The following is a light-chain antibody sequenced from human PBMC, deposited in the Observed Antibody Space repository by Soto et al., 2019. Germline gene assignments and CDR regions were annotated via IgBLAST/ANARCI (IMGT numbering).Light chain of an antibody. V-gene: IGKV1-33*01. Sequence: DIQITPSPSSLSASVGDRVTITCQASQDISNYLNWYQHNPAKAPKLLIYDASNLQSGVPSRFSGSGSGTDFTFTISSLQPEDIATYFCQQYDNLPLTFGGGTKVDIK. CDR2: DAS. J-gene: IGKJ4*01. CDR1: QDISNY. CDR3: QQYDNLPLT.